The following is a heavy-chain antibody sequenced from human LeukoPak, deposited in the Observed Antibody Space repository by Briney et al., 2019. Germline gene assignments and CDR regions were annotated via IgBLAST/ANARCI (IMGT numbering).Heavy chain of an antibody. Sequence: SSETLSLTCTVSGGSISSRSCCWGWIRQPPGKGLEWIGTIYYSGSTYYNPSLKSRVTISVDTSKNQFSLRLSSVTAADTAVYYCAGQVYSGTHYFDYWGQGTLVTVSS. CDR1: GGSISSRSCC. CDR3: AGQVYSGTHYFDY. J-gene: IGHJ4*02. V-gene: IGHV4-39*01. CDR2: IYYSGST. D-gene: IGHD1-26*01.